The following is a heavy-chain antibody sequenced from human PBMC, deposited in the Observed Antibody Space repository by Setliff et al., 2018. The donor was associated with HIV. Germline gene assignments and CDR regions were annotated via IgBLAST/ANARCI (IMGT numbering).Heavy chain of an antibody. Sequence: GASVKVSCKSSGYTFTDYFIHWVRQAPGQGLEWMGWISPDNGNTRISQRFRGSVTMTRDTSTSTVYMELSSLRSEDTAVYYCARGMWPEAPFGVVIPDAFDIWGQGTMVTVSS. V-gene: IGHV1-2*02. CDR3: ARGMWPEAPFGVVIPDAFDI. D-gene: IGHD3-3*01. CDR1: GYTFTDYF. J-gene: IGHJ3*02. CDR2: ISPDNGNT.